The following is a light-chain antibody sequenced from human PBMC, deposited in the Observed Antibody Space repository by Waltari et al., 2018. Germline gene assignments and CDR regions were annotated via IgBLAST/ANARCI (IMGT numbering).Light chain of an antibody. V-gene: IGLV3-9*01. Sequence: SYDLTPPLSVSVALGQTARITCGGSDIGNKHVHWDQQKPGQTPVLVIYKDTNRASGTPERFSASKSGNTATLTISGVQAGDDADYYCQVWDSNLVVFGGGTKLTVL. CDR2: KDT. J-gene: IGLJ2*01. CDR1: DIGNKH. CDR3: QVWDSNLVV.